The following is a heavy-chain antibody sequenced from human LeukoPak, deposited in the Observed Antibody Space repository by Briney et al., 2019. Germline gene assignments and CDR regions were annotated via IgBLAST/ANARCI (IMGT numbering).Heavy chain of an antibody. J-gene: IGHJ4*02. CDR3: ARDLGMTDGDYVSYFDY. CDR2: ISSSGSII. V-gene: IGHV3-48*03. D-gene: IGHD4-17*01. Sequence: GGSLRLSCAASGFTFSRYELNWIRQAPGKGMKWVSYISSSGSIIYYADSVKGRFTISRDNAKNSLYLQMNSLRAEDTALYYCARDLGMTDGDYVSYFDYWGQGTLVTVSS. CDR1: GFTFSRYE.